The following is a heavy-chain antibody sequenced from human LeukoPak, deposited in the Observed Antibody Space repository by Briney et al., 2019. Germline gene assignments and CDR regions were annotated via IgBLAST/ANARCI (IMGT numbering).Heavy chain of an antibody. J-gene: IGHJ6*03. D-gene: IGHD2-15*01. Sequence: SETLSLTCTVSGGSISSSSYYWGWIRQPPGKGLEWIGSIYYSGSTNYNPSLKSRVTISVDTSKNQFSLKLSSVTAADTAVYYCARVAPGYHYYYYMDVWGKGTTVTVSS. V-gene: IGHV4-39*07. CDR3: ARVAPGYHYYYYMDV. CDR1: GGSISSSSYY. CDR2: IYYSGST.